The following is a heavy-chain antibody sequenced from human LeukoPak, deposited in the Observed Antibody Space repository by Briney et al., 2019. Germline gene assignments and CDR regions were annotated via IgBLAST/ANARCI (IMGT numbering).Heavy chain of an antibody. V-gene: IGHV1-8*01. CDR3: ARVGSMVRGVIGDYNWFDP. Sequence: ASVTVSCKASGYTFTSYDINWVRQATGQGLEWMGWMNPNSGNTGYAQKFQGRVTMTRNTSISTAYMELSSLGSEDTAVYYCARVGSMVRGVIGDYNWFDPWGQGTLVTVSS. J-gene: IGHJ5*02. CDR1: GYTFTSYD. D-gene: IGHD3-10*01. CDR2: MNPNSGNT.